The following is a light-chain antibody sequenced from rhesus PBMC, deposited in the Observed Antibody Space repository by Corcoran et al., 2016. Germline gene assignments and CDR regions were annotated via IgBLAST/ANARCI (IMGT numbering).Light chain of an antibody. Sequence: DIQMTQSPSSLSASVGDRVTITCRASQTISSYLAWYQQKPGKVPKLLIYAASTLQSGVPSRFSGSGSVTDFTLTISSLQPEEFATYYCQQHNSHPLTFGGGTKVELK. CDR3: QQHNSHPLT. J-gene: IGKJ4*01. V-gene: IGKV1-44*03. CDR1: QTISSY. CDR2: AAS.